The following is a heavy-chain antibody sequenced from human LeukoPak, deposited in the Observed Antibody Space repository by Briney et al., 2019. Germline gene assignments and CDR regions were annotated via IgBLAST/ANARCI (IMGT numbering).Heavy chain of an antibody. J-gene: IGHJ5*02. CDR1: GFTFNTYA. CDR3: ARGDYFDSSGYQHWFDP. Sequence: GRSLRLSCAASGFTFNTYALHWVRQAPGKGLEWMAVISYDGSNKYYADSVKGRFTISRDNSKNTLFLQMNSLRGEDTAVFYCARGDYFDSSGYQHWFDPWGQGTLVTVSS. CDR2: ISYDGSNK. D-gene: IGHD3-22*01. V-gene: IGHV3-30*01.